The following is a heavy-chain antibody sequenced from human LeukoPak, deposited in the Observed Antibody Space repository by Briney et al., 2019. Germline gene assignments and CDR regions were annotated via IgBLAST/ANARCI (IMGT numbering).Heavy chain of an antibody. Sequence: GGSLRLSCAASGITFTTYGMHWVRQAPGRGLEWVAFMRYDGSNKYYADSVKGRFTISRDKSKNTMYLQMNSLRAEDTAVYYCARDALMLGYSGYDYVGYYGMDIWGQGTTVTVSS. D-gene: IGHD5-12*01. CDR3: ARDALMLGYSGYDYVGYYGMDI. J-gene: IGHJ6*02. V-gene: IGHV3-30*02. CDR2: MRYDGSNK. CDR1: GITFTTYG.